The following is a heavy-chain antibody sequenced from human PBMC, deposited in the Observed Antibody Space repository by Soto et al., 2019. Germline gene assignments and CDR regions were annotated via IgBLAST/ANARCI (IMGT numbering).Heavy chain of an antibody. CDR2: ISHAGGNK. J-gene: IGHJ4*02. CDR1: GFTFSSTG. CDR3: AKDWGIAVAAH. Sequence: ESGGGVVPPGGALRLSCAASGFTFSSTGMHWVRQAPGKGLEWVAVISHAGGNKYYGDSVKGRFTISRDNSKNTLYLQMNSLRADDTAVYYCAKDWGIAVAAHWGQGTLVTVSS. D-gene: IGHD6-19*01. V-gene: IGHV3-30*18.